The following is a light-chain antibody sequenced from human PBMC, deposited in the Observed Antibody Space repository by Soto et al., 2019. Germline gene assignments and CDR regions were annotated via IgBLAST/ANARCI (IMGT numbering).Light chain of an antibody. CDR3: QQYGSSPFT. CDR2: GAS. Sequence: EIVLTQSPGTLSLSPGERATLSCRASQSVSSSYLAWYQQKPGQAPRLLIYGASSRATGIPDRFRGSGSETVFTLTISRLEPEDFAVYYCQQYGSSPFTFGPETKVDI. J-gene: IGKJ3*01. CDR1: QSVSSSY. V-gene: IGKV3-20*01.